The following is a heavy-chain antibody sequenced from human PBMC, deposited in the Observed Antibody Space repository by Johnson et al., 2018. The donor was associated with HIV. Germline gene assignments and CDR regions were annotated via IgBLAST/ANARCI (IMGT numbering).Heavy chain of an antibody. CDR3: AKNEAKNRKHYDVTMEDAFAI. CDR2: ISWNSDSI. Sequence: VQLVESGGDLVHPGRSLRLSCAASGFTFNDYAMHWVRQAPGKGLEWVSGISWNSDSIGFADSVKGRFTISRDNARNSVYLQMNSLRAEDTALYYCAKNEAKNRKHYDVTMEDAFAIWGQGTMVTVSS. CDR1: GFTFNDYA. J-gene: IGHJ3*02. D-gene: IGHD3-22*01. V-gene: IGHV3-9*01.